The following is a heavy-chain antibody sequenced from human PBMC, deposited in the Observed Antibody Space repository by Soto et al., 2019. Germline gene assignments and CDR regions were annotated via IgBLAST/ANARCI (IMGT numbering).Heavy chain of an antibody. CDR2: VIPVFKTA. CDR1: GGTFSNSP. D-gene: IGHD2-15*01. CDR3: ARSRFVVGVTEDYYGMDV. V-gene: IGHV1-69*12. Sequence: QVQLVQSGAEVKKPGSSVKVSCKSSGGTFSNSPISWVRQAPGQGLEWVGGVIPVFKTANYAQKFQGRVTITADESTNTAYMGLGSLRSGDTAVYCCARSRFVVGVTEDYYGMDVWGQGTTVTVSS. J-gene: IGHJ6*02.